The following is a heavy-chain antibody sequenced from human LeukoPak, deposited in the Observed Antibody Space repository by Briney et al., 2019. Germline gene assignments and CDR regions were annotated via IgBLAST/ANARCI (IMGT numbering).Heavy chain of an antibody. J-gene: IGHJ4*02. Sequence: PSETLSLTCTVSGGSISSGGYYWSWIRQHPGKGLEWIGYIYYSGSTYYNPSLKSRVTISEDTPKNRFSLKLSSVTAADTAVYYCARHDPKYSSSSNYFDYWGQGTLVTVSS. CDR3: ARHDPKYSSSSNYFDY. D-gene: IGHD6-6*01. CDR1: GGSISSGGYY. CDR2: IYYSGST. V-gene: IGHV4-39*01.